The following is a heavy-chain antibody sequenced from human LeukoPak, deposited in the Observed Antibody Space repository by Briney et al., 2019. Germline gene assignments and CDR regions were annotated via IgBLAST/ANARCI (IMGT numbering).Heavy chain of an antibody. J-gene: IGHJ5*02. CDR1: GGSFSGYY. Sequence: SETLSLTCAVYGGSFSGYYWSWIRQPPGKGLEWIGEINHSGSTNYNPSLKSRVTISVDTSKNQFSLKLGSVTAADTAVYYCANGKYQLLSSWFDPWGQGTLVTVSS. CDR3: ANGKYQLLSSWFDP. D-gene: IGHD2-2*01. CDR2: INHSGST. V-gene: IGHV4-34*01.